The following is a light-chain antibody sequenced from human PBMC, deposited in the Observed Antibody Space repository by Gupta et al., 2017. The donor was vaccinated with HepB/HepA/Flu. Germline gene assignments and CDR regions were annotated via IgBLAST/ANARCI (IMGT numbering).Light chain of an antibody. CDR2: WAS. Sequence: DIVMTQSPDSLAVSLGERATINFKSSQSVLYSSNNKNYLAWYQQKPGQPPKLLIYWASTREFGVPDRFSGSGSGTDFTLAISSRQAEDVAVYYCQQDDSTPISFGQGTXMDIK. CDR3: QQDDSTPIS. V-gene: IGKV4-1*01. CDR1: QSVLYSSNNKNY. J-gene: IGKJ2*03.